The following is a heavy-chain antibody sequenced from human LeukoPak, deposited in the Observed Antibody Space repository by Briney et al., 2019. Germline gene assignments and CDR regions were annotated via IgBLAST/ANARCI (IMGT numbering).Heavy chain of an antibody. V-gene: IGHV4-59*01. CDR3: ARVQGYYYDSSGYYPNDAFNI. CDR1: GGSISSYY. CDR2: IYYSGST. J-gene: IGHJ3*02. Sequence: SETLSLTCTVSGGSISSYYWSWIRQPPGKGLEWIGYIYYSGSTNYNPSLKSRVTISVDTSKNQFSLKLSSVTAADAAVYYCARVQGYYYDSSGYYPNDAFNIWGQGTMVTVSS. D-gene: IGHD3-22*01.